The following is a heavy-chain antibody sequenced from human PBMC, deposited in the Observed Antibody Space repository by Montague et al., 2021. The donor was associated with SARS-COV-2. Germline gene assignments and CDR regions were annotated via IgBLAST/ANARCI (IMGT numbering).Heavy chain of an antibody. CDR2: IYYTGST. D-gene: IGHD3-3*01. CDR1: GGSISGYY. V-gene: IGHV4-59*08. CDR3: ARADFWSGYLYFDY. Sequence: SETLSLTCTVSGGSISGYYWTWMRQPPGEGLEWLGHIYYTGSTEYNPSLKSRVTISVDTSKNQFSLKLSSVTAADTVVYYCARADFWSGYLYFDYWGQGTLVTVSS. J-gene: IGHJ4*02.